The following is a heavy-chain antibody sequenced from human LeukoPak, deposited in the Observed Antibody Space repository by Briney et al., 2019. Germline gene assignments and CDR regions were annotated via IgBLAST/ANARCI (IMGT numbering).Heavy chain of an antibody. Sequence: GESLKISCKASGYTFTGYYMHWVRQAPGQGLEWMGWINPNSGGTNYAQKFQGRVTMTRDTSISTAYMELSRLRSDDTAVYYCARVITTVVTRIDYWGQGTLVTVSS. CDR2: INPNSGGT. CDR1: GYTFTGYY. CDR3: ARVITTVVTRIDY. J-gene: IGHJ4*02. D-gene: IGHD4-23*01. V-gene: IGHV1-2*02.